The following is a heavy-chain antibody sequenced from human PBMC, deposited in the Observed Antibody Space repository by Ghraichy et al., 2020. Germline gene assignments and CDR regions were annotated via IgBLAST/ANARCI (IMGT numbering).Heavy chain of an antibody. CDR3: AHTRRYPRYFDWLPENWFDP. Sequence: SGPTLVKPTQTLTLTCTFSGFSLSTSGVGVGWIRQPPGKALEWLALIYWDDDKRYSPSLKSRLTITKDTSKNQVVLTMTNMDPVDTATYYCAHTRRYPRYFDWLPENWFDPWGQGTLVTVSS. J-gene: IGHJ5*02. CDR1: GFSLSTSGVG. D-gene: IGHD3-9*01. CDR2: IYWDDDK. V-gene: IGHV2-5*02.